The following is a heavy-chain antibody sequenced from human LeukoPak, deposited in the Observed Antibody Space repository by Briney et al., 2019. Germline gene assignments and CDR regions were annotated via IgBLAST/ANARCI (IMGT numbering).Heavy chain of an antibody. CDR1: GGSISSSSYY. D-gene: IGHD2-15*01. CDR3: ARKRQNDDVVVVAATTIPYYFDY. V-gene: IGHV4-39*01. CDR2: IYYSGGT. J-gene: IGHJ4*02. Sequence: SETLSLTCTVSGGSISSSSYYWGWIRQPPGKGLEWIGSIYYSGGTYYNPSLKSRVTISVDTSKNQFSLKLSSVTAADTAVYYCARKRQNDDVVVVAATTIPYYFDYWGQGTLVTVSS.